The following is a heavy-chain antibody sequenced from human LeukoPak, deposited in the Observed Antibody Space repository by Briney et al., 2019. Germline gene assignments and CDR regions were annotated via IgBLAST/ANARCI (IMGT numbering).Heavy chain of an antibody. CDR3: IRDFRSADL. CDR2: IYVDGRTT. Sequence: GGSLRLSCSASGFTFSNCAMHWVRQPPGKGLVWVSRIYVDGRTTNYADSVKGRFTISRDNAKNTVYLEMNSLSVEDTATYYCIRDFRSADLWGQGTLVTVTS. CDR1: GFTFSNCA. J-gene: IGHJ5*02. V-gene: IGHV3-74*01.